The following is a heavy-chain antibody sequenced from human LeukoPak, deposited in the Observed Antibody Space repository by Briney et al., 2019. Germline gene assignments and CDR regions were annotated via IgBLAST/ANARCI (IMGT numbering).Heavy chain of an antibody. CDR1: GYTLTELS. CDR3: ARWGLISAAELDDASDI. Sequence: VKVSCKVSGYTLTELSMHWVRQAPGKGLEWMGGFDPEDGETIYAQKFQGRVTMTEDTSTDTAYMELSSLRSEDTAVYYCARWGLISAAELDDASDIWGQGTMVTVSS. J-gene: IGHJ3*02. V-gene: IGHV1-24*01. D-gene: IGHD6-13*01. CDR2: FDPEDGET.